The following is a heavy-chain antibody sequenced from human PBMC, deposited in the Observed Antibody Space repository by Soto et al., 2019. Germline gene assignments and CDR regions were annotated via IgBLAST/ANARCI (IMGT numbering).Heavy chain of an antibody. Sequence: GGSLRLSGAVSGFTFSRYVMSWVRQAPGKGLEWVSAISGSGGSTYYADSVKGRFTISRDNSKNTLYLQMNSLRADDTAVYYCAKVGYYDSSGHNWFDPWGQGTLVTVS. CDR2: ISGSGGST. J-gene: IGHJ5*02. CDR3: AKVGYYDSSGHNWFDP. V-gene: IGHV3-23*01. CDR1: GFTFSRYV. D-gene: IGHD3-22*01.